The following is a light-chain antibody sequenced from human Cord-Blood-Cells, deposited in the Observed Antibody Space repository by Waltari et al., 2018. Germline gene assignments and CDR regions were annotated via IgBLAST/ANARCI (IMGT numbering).Light chain of an antibody. CDR2: DAS. Sequence: SYVLTQPPSVSVAPGNTARITCGGNNIGSKSMHWYQQKPGQAPVLVFYDASDRPSGIPERFSGSNSGNTATLTISRVEAGDEADYYCQVWDSSSDHWVFGGGTKLTVL. CDR3: QVWDSSSDHWV. J-gene: IGLJ3*02. V-gene: IGLV3-21*03. CDR1: NIGSKS.